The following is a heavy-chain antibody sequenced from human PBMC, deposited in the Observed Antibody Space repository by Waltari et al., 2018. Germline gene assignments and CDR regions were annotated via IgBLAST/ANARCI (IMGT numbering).Heavy chain of an antibody. D-gene: IGHD2-2*01. Sequence: QVQLQQWGAGLLKPSETLSLTCAVYGGSFSGYYWSWIRQRPGQGLVWIGEIKHSGSTNYNPSLKSRSTISVDTSKNQFSLTLSSVTAADTAVYYCARGRPSGIIVVVPAASSFDYWGQGTLVTVSS. CDR3: ARGRPSGIIVVVPAASSFDY. CDR1: GGSFSGYY. CDR2: IKHSGST. V-gene: IGHV4-34*01. J-gene: IGHJ4*02.